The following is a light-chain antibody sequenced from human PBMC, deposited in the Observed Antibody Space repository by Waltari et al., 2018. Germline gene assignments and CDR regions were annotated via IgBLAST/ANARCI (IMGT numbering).Light chain of an antibody. CDR2: DVR. Sequence: QSALTQPASVSGSPGQSITIPCTGTSSAVGAYDYVSWYQQYPGKAPKLMIYDVRNRPSGVSNRFAGSNSGNTASLTISGLQAEDEADYYCRSYTTSSLGVFGGGTKLTVL. V-gene: IGLV2-14*03. CDR1: SSAVGAYDY. CDR3: RSYTTSSLGV. J-gene: IGLJ2*01.